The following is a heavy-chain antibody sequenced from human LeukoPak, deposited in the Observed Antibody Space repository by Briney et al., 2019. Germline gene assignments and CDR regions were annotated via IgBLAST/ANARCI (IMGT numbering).Heavy chain of an antibody. CDR1: GGTFSSYA. V-gene: IGHV1-69*05. CDR3: APDCSSTSCYGY. CDR2: IIPIFGTA. J-gene: IGHJ4*02. Sequence: SVKVSCKASGGTFSSYAISWVRQAPGQGLEWMGGIIPIFGTANYAQKFQGRVTITTDESTSAAYMELSSLRSEDTAVYYCAPDCSSTSCYGYWGQGTLVTVSS. D-gene: IGHD2-2*01.